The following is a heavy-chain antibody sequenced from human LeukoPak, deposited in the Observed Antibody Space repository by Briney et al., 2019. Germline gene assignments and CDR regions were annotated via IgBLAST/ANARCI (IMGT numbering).Heavy chain of an antibody. D-gene: IGHD4-17*01. CDR2: IFNSGST. CDR3: ARHASGDYGNTFHI. V-gene: IGHV4-59*08. Sequence: SETLSLTCTVSGGSISNYYWSWVRQPPGMGPEWIGYIFNSGSTTYNPSLKSRVIISVDTSRNQFSLRLSSVTAADTAVYYCARHASGDYGNTFHIWGQGTMVTVSS. CDR1: GGSISNYY. J-gene: IGHJ3*02.